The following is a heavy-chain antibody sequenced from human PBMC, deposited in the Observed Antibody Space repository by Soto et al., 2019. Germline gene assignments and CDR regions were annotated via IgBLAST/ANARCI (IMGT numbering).Heavy chain of an antibody. D-gene: IGHD2-2*01. CDR1: GGSISSSSYY. CDR3: ATLYQRTLFSFDY. Sequence: KTSETLSLTCTVSGGSISSSSYYWGWIRQPPGKGLEWIGSIYYSGSTYYNPSLKSRVTISVDTSKNQFSLKLSPVTAADTAVYYCATLYQRTLFSFDYWGQGTLVTVSS. CDR2: IYYSGST. V-gene: IGHV4-39*01. J-gene: IGHJ4*02.